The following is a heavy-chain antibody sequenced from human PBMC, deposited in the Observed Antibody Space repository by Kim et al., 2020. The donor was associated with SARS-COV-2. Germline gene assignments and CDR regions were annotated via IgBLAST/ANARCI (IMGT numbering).Heavy chain of an antibody. V-gene: IGHV3-23*01. Sequence: GGSLRLSCVASGFSFRSYAMDWVRQAPGKGLEWVSAISATGGDTFYADSVRGRFTISRDNSKNTLYLQMDNLRHEDTALYYCAKDPVGGLGYWGQGTLVSVSS. J-gene: IGHJ4*02. CDR1: GFSFRSYA. CDR2: ISATGGDT. D-gene: IGHD3-16*01. CDR3: AKDPVGGLGY.